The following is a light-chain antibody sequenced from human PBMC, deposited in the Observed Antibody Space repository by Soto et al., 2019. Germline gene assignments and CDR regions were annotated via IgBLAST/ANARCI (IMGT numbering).Light chain of an antibody. J-gene: IGLJ3*02. CDR2: LNSDGSH. V-gene: IGLV4-69*01. Sequence: QPVLTQSPSASASLGASVKLTCTLSSGHSSYATAWHQQQPEKGPRYLMRLNSDGSHSKGDGIPDRXSGSSSGAXXYLTISSLQSEDEADYYCQTWGAGIRVFGGGTKLTVL. CDR1: SGHSSYA. CDR3: QTWGAGIRV.